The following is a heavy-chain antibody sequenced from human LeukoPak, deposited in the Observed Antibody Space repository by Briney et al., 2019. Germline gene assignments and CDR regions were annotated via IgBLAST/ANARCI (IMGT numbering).Heavy chain of an antibody. CDR1: GGSISSGGYS. D-gene: IGHD6-19*01. V-gene: IGHV4-30-2*01. Sequence: SQTLSLTCAVSGGSISSGGYSWSWIRQPPGKGLEWIGYIYHSGSTNYNPSLKSRVTISVDTSKNQFSLKLSSVTAADTAVYYCARAWGSGWYIDYWGQGTLVTVSS. J-gene: IGHJ4*02. CDR2: IYHSGST. CDR3: ARAWGSGWYIDY.